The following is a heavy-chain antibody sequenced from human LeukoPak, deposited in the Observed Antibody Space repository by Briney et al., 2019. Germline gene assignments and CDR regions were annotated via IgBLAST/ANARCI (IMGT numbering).Heavy chain of an antibody. CDR3: ARGPSGSYDL. J-gene: IGHJ5*02. D-gene: IGHD1-26*01. CDR2: IYYTGST. V-gene: IGHV4-31*03. CDR1: GGSINSGGYF. Sequence: SETLSLTCTVSGGSINSGGYFWNWIRQHPGRGLEWIGSIYYTGSTSYYPSLKSRLTISIATSKNQFSLRLNSVIAADTAVYYCARGPSGSYDLWGQGTLVTVSS.